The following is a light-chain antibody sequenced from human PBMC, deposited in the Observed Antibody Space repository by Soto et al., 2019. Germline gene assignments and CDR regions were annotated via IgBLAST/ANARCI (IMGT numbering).Light chain of an antibody. J-gene: IGKJ4*01. CDR2: GAS. V-gene: IGKV3-15*01. CDR1: QSVSSD. Sequence: EIVMTQSPATLSVSQGERATLSCRASQSVSSDLAWYQQKPGQAPRLLIYGASTRATGIPARFSGSGSGTEFTLTISSLQSEDFAVYYCQQYNNLPPPPTFGGGTKVEIK. CDR3: QQYNNLPPPPT.